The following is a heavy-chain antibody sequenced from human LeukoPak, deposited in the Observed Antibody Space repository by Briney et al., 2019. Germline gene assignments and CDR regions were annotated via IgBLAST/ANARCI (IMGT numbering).Heavy chain of an antibody. Sequence: PSETLSLTCAVSGYSISSGYYWGWLRQPPGKGLEWFGIIYHSGSTYYNPSLKSRVTISVNTTKNQFSLKLSPMTAEDTAVYYCARGDGSRSGSYWGCEGFDDWGQGTLVTAS. J-gene: IGHJ4*02. CDR3: ARGDGSRSGSYWGCEGFDD. D-gene: IGHD1-26*01. V-gene: IGHV4-38-2*01. CDR2: IYHSGST. CDR1: GYSISSGYY.